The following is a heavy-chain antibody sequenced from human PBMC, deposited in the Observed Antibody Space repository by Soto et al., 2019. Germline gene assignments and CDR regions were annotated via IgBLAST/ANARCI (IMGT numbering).Heavy chain of an antibody. V-gene: IGHV3-66*01. D-gene: IGHD3-10*01. CDR2: IYSGGST. CDR3: ARYMVRGVILGIDY. Sequence: GGSLRLSCAASGFTVSSNYMSWVHQAPGKGLEWVSVIYSGGSTYYADSVKGRFTISRDNSKNTLYLQMNSLRAEDTAVYYCARYMVRGVILGIDYWGQGTLVTVSS. J-gene: IGHJ4*02. CDR1: GFTVSSNY.